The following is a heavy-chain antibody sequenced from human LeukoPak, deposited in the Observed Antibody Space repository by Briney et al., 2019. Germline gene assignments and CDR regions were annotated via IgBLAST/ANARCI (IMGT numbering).Heavy chain of an antibody. CDR3: ARDQGLYDAFDI. D-gene: IGHD4/OR15-4a*01. CDR1: GYTFSSYY. V-gene: IGHV1-2*02. Sequence: ASVKVSCKASGYTFSSYYIHWVRQAPGQGLEWMGWINPNSGGTNYAQKFQGRVTMTRDTSISTAYMELSRLRSDDTAVYYCARDQGLYDAFDIWGQGTMVTVSS. CDR2: INPNSGGT. J-gene: IGHJ3*02.